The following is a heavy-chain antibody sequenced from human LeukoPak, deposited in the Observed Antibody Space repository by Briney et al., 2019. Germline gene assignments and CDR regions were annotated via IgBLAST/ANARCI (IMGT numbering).Heavy chain of an antibody. J-gene: IGHJ4*02. Sequence: GGSLRLSCAASGFTFSNAWMSWVRQAPGKGLEWVGRIKSKTDGGTTDYAAPVKGRFTISRDDSKNTLYLHMNSLKTEDTAVYYCTTLQGTMVRGVIITHFDYWGQGTLVTVSS. CDR1: GFTFSNAW. CDR3: TTLQGTMVRGVIITHFDY. D-gene: IGHD3-10*01. V-gene: IGHV3-15*01. CDR2: IKSKTDGGTT.